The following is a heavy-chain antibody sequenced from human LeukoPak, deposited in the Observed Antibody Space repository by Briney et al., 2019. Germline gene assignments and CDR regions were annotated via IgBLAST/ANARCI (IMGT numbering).Heavy chain of an antibody. D-gene: IGHD3-3*01. Sequence: SETLSLTCTVPGGSISSYYWSWIRQPPGKGLEWIGYIYYSGSTNYNPSLKSRVTISVDTSKNQFSLKLSSVTAADTAVYYCAGTEKRFLEWLSFDYWGQGTLVTVSS. CDR1: GGSISSYY. CDR2: IYYSGST. J-gene: IGHJ4*02. V-gene: IGHV4-59*01. CDR3: AGTEKRFLEWLSFDY.